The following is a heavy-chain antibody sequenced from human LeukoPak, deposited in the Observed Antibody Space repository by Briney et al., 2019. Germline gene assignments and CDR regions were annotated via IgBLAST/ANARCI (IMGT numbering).Heavy chain of an antibody. CDR3: ARDQGYGSGGYSFDY. D-gene: IGHD3-10*01. Sequence: ASVTVSFKTSGYTFVHYFVHWVRQPPGQGLEWMGWINPNSGGTNYTQNFQGRVTITRDTSITTAYMELSRLTSDDTALYYCARDQGYGSGGYSFDYWGQGTRVTVSS. CDR2: INPNSGGT. CDR1: GYTFVHYF. J-gene: IGHJ4*02. V-gene: IGHV1-2*02.